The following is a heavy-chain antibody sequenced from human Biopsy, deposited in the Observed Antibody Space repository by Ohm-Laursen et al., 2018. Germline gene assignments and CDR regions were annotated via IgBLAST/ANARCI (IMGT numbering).Heavy chain of an antibody. V-gene: IGHV1-2*02. CDR1: GYTFTGYH. Sequence: SVKVSCKASGYTFTGYHVHWVRQAPGQGLEWMGWINAKTGDTSYAQKFQGSVTMTRDTSISTTYMELRRLTSDDTAVFYCARELGDFWGGRQFDFWGQGTLVTVSS. D-gene: IGHD3-3*01. J-gene: IGHJ5*01. CDR2: INAKTGDT. CDR3: ARELGDFWGGRQFDF.